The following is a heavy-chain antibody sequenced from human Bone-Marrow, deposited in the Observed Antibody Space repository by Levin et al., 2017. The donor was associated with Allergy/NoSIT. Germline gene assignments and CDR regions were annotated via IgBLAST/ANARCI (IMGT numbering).Heavy chain of an antibody. CDR3: ARDRVVRGVIIGYYYYGMDV. D-gene: IGHD3-10*01. Sequence: GGSLRLSCAASGFTFSSYSMNWVRQAPGKGLEWVSSISSSSSYIYYADSVKGRFTISRDNAKNSLYLQMNSLRAEDTAVYYCARDRVVRGVIIGYYYYGMDVWGQGTTVTVSS. J-gene: IGHJ6*02. CDR2: ISSSSSYI. V-gene: IGHV3-21*01. CDR1: GFTFSSYS.